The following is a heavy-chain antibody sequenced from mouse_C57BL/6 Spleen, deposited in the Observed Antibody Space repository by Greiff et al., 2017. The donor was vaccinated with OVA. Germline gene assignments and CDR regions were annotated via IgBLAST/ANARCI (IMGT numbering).Heavy chain of an antibody. J-gene: IGHJ2*01. Sequence: VKLQQPGAELVMPGASVKLSCKASGYTFTSYWMHWVKQRPGQGLEWIGEIDPSDSYTNYNQKFKGKSTLTVDKSSSTAYMQLSSLTSEDSAVYYCARYGGSSDYVGKNFDYWGQGTTLTVSS. CDR1: GYTFTSYW. V-gene: IGHV1-69*01. D-gene: IGHD3-2*02. CDR3: ARYGGSSDYVGKNFDY. CDR2: IDPSDSYT.